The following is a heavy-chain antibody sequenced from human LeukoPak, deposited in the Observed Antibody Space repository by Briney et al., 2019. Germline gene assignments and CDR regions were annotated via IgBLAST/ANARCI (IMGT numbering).Heavy chain of an antibody. Sequence: SGTLSLTCAVSGGSISSSNEWSWVRQPPGKGLEWIGEINHSGTTDYNPSLKSRVTISADKSKNQFSLKLSSVTAADTAVYYCAREGTDMDTGYWGQGTLVTVSS. V-gene: IGHV4-4*02. D-gene: IGHD2-15*01. CDR1: GGSISSSNE. J-gene: IGHJ4*02. CDR2: INHSGTT. CDR3: AREGTDMDTGY.